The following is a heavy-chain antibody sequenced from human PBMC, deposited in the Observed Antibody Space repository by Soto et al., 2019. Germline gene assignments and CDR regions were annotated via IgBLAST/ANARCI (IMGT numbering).Heavy chain of an antibody. CDR1: GGSISSGGYY. CDR3: AGSYGDYPGDAFDI. Sequence: QVQLQESGPGLVKPSQTLSLTCTVSGGSISSGGYYWSWIRQHPGKGLEWIGYTYYSGTTYYNPYLTSRVTRSVDTSKNQFAFKLGSVTAADTVVYYGAGSYGDYPGDAFDIWGQGTMVTVSS. J-gene: IGHJ3*02. CDR2: TYYSGTT. V-gene: IGHV4-31*03. D-gene: IGHD4-17*01.